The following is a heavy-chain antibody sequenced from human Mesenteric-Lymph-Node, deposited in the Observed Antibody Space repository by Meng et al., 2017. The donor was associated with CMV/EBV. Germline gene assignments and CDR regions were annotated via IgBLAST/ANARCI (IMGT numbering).Heavy chain of an antibody. D-gene: IGHD3-10*01. CDR2: FSYTAST. CDR3: AREGDFYGSDFYYNAAFDI. Sequence: GSLRLSCNVSGGSIRSSSYYWGWIRQPPGKGLEWIGYFSYTASTSYNPSLKSRVSISVDTSKNQFSLKLNSVTAADTAVYYCAREGDFYGSDFYYNAAFDIWGQGTMVTVSS. J-gene: IGHJ3*02. V-gene: IGHV4-61*01. CDR1: GGSIRSSSYY.